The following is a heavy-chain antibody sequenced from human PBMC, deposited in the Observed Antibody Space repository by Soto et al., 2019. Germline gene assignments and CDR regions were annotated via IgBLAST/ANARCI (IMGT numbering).Heavy chain of an antibody. CDR3: ARERKFDFWRKGLDV. J-gene: IGHJ6*02. D-gene: IGHD3-3*01. CDR1: GYTFTTYD. Sequence: QAQLVQSGAEVRKPGASVKVSCKASGYTFTTYDINWVRQAPGQGLEWLGWMDPNSGSTGYAQNFQGRITMTRNISRNTAHMELSSLQSEDPAVYYCARERKFDFWRKGLDVWGQGTTVTVSS. CDR2: MDPNSGST. V-gene: IGHV1-8*01.